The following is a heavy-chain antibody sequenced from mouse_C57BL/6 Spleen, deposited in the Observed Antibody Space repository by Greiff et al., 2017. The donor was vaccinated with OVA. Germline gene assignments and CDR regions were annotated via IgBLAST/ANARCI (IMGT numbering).Heavy chain of an antibody. CDR3: ARIDYDGQGYFDY. D-gene: IGHD2-4*01. CDR1: GYTFTSYW. J-gene: IGHJ2*01. Sequence: QVQLQQPGAELVKPGASVKLSCKASGYTFTSYWMHWVKQRPGQGLEWIGIIHPDSGSTTYNEKFKSKATLTVDKSSSTAYMQLSSLTSEDSAVYDGARIDYDGQGYFDYWGQGTTLTVSS. V-gene: IGHV1-64*01. CDR2: IHPDSGST.